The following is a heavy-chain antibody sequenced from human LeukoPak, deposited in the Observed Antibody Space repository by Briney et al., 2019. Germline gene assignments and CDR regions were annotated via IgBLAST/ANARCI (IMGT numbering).Heavy chain of an antibody. CDR2: INPNSGGT. V-gene: IGHV1-2*02. Sequence: GASVKVSCKASGYTFTGYYMHWVRQAPGQGLEWMGWINPNSGGTNYAQKFQGRVTITRNTSISTAYMELSSLRSEDTAVYYCARGPGFNYVWGSYRYYYYYMDVWGKGTTVTVSS. J-gene: IGHJ6*03. CDR1: GYTFTGYY. CDR3: ARGPGFNYVWGSYRYYYYYMDV. D-gene: IGHD3-16*02.